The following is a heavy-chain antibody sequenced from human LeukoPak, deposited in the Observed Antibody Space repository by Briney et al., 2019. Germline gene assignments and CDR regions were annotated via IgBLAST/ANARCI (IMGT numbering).Heavy chain of an antibody. V-gene: IGHV4-31*03. Sequence: SETLSLTCTVSGGSISSGGYYWSWIRQHPGKGLEWIGYIYYSGSTYYNPSLKSRVTISVDTSKNQFSLKLSSVTAADTAVYYCARGDSSGWYTTHAFDIWGQGTMVTVSS. J-gene: IGHJ3*02. CDR2: IYYSGST. D-gene: IGHD6-19*01. CDR1: GGSISSGGYY. CDR3: ARGDSSGWYTTHAFDI.